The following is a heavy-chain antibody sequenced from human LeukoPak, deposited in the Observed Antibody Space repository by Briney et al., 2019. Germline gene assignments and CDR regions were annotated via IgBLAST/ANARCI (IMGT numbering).Heavy chain of an antibody. J-gene: IGHJ4*02. CDR3: ARARSGDGFNLDY. CDR1: GFTFSRYG. CDR2: ISYDGTDK. Sequence: GGSLRLSCAASGFTFSRYGMHWVRQAPGKGLEWLAVISYDGTDKYYADSVKGRFTISRDNSKNTLYLQMNSLRAGDTAVYFCARARSGDGFNLDYWGQGTLVTVSS. D-gene: IGHD5-24*01. V-gene: IGHV3-33*01.